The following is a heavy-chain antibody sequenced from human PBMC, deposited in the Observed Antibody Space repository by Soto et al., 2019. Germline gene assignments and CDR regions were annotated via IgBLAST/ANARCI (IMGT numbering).Heavy chain of an antibody. CDR2: IYYSGST. Sequence: PSETLSLTCTVSGGSISSSSYYWGWIRQPPGKGLEWIGSIYYSGSTYYNPSLKSRSTISVDTSKNRCSLKLSSVTAADTAVYYCARLGCSGGSCSAFDIWGQGTMVTVSS. J-gene: IGHJ3*02. V-gene: IGHV4-39*01. D-gene: IGHD2-15*01. CDR1: GGSISSSSYY. CDR3: ARLGCSGGSCSAFDI.